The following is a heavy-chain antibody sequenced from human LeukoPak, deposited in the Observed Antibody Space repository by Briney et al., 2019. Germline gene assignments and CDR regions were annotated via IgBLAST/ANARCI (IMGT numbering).Heavy chain of an antibody. J-gene: IGHJ4*02. V-gene: IGHV4-34*01. D-gene: IGHD5-24*01. CDR2: INHSGST. CDR1: GGSFSGYY. Sequence: PSETLSLTCAVYGGSFSGYYWSWIRQPPGKGLEWIGEINHSGSTNYNPSLKSRVTISVDTSKNQFSLKLSSVTAADTAVYYCARAGLTMGRIAVDYWGQGTLVTVTS. CDR3: ARAGLTMGRIAVDY.